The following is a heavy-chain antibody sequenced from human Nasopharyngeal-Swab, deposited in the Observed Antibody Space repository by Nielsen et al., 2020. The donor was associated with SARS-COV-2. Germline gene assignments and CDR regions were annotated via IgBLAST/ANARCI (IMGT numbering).Heavy chain of an antibody. V-gene: IGHV3-23*01. CDR3: AKDVHGDYGGIDY. CDR2: ISGSGGST. Sequence: GESLKISCAASGFTFSNYAMTWVRQAPGKGLEWVSIISGSGGSTFYADSVKGRFTISRDNSKNTLYLQMNSLRVDDTAVYYCAKDVHGDYGGIDYWGQGILVTVSS. J-gene: IGHJ4*02. D-gene: IGHD4-17*01. CDR1: GFTFSNYA.